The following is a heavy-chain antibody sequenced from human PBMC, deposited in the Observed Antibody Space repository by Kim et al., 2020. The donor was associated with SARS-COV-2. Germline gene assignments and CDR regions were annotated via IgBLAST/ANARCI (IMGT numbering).Heavy chain of an antibody. Sequence: ASVKVSCKTSGYSFSDYALNWVRRAPGRGLEWMGWINTDTGDPTYTQGLKRRIIFSLDIGITTAYLQMNNLKPEDTGVYFCARSVKFGGCSNTQHYY. CDR1: GYSFSDYA. CDR3: ARSVKFGGCSNTQHYY. CDR2: INTDTGDP. V-gene: IGHV7-4-1*02. D-gene: IGHD3-16*01. J-gene: IGHJ6*01.